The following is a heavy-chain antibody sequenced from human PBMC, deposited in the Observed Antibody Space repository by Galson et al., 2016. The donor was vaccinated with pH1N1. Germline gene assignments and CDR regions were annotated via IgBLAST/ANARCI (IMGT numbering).Heavy chain of an antibody. CDR3: ARQDDFGDYRGDALDI. CDR1: GYRFTSYW. D-gene: IGHD4-17*01. V-gene: IGHV5-51*01. J-gene: IGHJ3*02. Sequence: QSGAEVKKPGESLKISCKASGYRFTSYWIAWVRQEPGKGLEWVGVVNPGGSTIRYSPPFQGQVTISSDKSINSAYLQWSSLKASDTATYYCARQDDFGDYRGDALDIWGQGTRVIVSS. CDR2: VNPGGSTI.